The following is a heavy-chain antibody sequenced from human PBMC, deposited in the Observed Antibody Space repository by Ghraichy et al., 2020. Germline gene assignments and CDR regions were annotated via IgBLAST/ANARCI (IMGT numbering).Heavy chain of an antibody. V-gene: IGHV3-30*02. Sequence: GGSLRLSCAASGFTFSSYGMHWVRQAPGKGLEWVAFIRYDGSNKYYADSVKGRFTISRDNSKNTLYLQMNSLRAEDTAVYYCAKDGYCSGGSCSPYYYYMDVWGKGTTVTVSS. CDR3: AKDGYCSGGSCSPYYYYMDV. CDR2: IRYDGSNK. CDR1: GFTFSSYG. D-gene: IGHD2-15*01. J-gene: IGHJ6*03.